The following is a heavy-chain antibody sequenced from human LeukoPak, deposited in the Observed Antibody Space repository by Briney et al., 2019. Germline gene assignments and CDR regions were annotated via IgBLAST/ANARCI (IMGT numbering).Heavy chain of an antibody. D-gene: IGHD2-2*01. CDR2: IRYDGSNK. J-gene: IGHJ4*02. CDR1: GFTFSSYG. V-gene: IGHV3-30*02. Sequence: PGGSLRLSFAASGFTFSSYGIHWVGRAQGKGLEWVAFIRYDGSNKYYADSVKGRFTISRDNSKNTLYLQMNSLRAEDTAVYYCAKDHCSSTTCYGSPGYWGQGTLVTVSS. CDR3: AKDHCSSTTCYGSPGY.